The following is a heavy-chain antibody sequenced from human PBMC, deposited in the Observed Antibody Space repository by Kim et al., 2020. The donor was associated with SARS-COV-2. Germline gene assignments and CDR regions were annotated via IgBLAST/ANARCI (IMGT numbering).Heavy chain of an antibody. J-gene: IGHJ4*02. CDR3: ARAGSSGGFDF. CDR1: GFTIITKY. Sequence: GGSLGLSCVASGFTIITKYLNWVRQAPGRGLEWVSVLYSGGTTYYSSSVKGRFTLSRDISKNTLYLQMDSLRVEDTAVYYCARAGSSGGFDFWGQGTLVT. V-gene: IGHV3-66*01. D-gene: IGHD2-15*01. CDR2: LYSGGTT.